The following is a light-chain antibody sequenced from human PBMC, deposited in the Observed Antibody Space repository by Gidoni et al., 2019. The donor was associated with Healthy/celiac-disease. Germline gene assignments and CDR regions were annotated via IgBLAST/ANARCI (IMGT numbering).Light chain of an antibody. Sequence: TLSASVGDRVTITCRASQSITSWLAWYQQKPGKAPKLLIYKASSLESGVPSRFSGSGSGTEFTLTISSLQPDDFATYYCQQYDSSSRTFGQXTKVEIK. CDR3: QQYDSSSRT. J-gene: IGKJ1*01. V-gene: IGKV1-5*03. CDR2: KAS. CDR1: QSITSW.